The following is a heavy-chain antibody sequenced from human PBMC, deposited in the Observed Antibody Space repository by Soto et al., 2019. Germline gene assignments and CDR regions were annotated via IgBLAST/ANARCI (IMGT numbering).Heavy chain of an antibody. V-gene: IGHV4-4*02. J-gene: IGHJ6*02. Sequence: LSLTCAVSGGSISSSNCWSWVRQPPGKGLEWIGEIYHSGSTNFNPSLKSRVTISVDKSKNQFSLKLNSVTAADTAVYYCARVSGSYYYGMDVWGQGTTVTVSS. CDR2: IYHSGST. CDR1: GGSISSSNC. CDR3: ARVSGSYYYGMDV.